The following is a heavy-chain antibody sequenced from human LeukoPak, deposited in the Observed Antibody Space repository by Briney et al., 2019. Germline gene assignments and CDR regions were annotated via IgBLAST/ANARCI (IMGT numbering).Heavy chain of an antibody. CDR2: IRSKPDGGTT. CDR3: DTAVGGT. CDR1: GFTFRNAW. V-gene: IGHV3-15*01. D-gene: IGHD3-16*01. Sequence: GGPLRLPCAASGFTFRNAWMSWVRQAPGKALEWVGCIRSKPDGGTTEYAAPVKGRFTISRDDSKNTLYLQMNSLKTEDTAVYFYDTAVGGTWGQGTLVTVSS. J-gene: IGHJ4*02.